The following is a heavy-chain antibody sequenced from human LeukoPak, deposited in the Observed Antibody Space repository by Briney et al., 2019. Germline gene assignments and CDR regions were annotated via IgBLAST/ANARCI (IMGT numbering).Heavy chain of an antibody. Sequence: SETLSLTCTVSGGSINNYYWSWIRQPAGKGLEWIGRIYASGAPNNNPSLKSRVTMSVNTSKNQFSLKLSSVTAADTAVYYCARDGNYYGSGTYMDVWGKGTTVIVSS. V-gene: IGHV4-4*07. D-gene: IGHD3-10*01. CDR2: IYASGAP. CDR3: ARDGNYYGSGTYMDV. J-gene: IGHJ6*03. CDR1: GGSINNYY.